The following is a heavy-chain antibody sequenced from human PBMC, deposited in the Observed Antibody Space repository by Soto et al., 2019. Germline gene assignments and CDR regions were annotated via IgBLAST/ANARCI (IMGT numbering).Heavy chain of an antibody. Sequence: QVQLQESGPGLLKPSETLSLTCTVSGGSVSGYYWSWLRQPPGKGLEWIGYIYYGGTTLYTPSRPSRVTISVDTSKDQVVLKLKYATAADTAVYYWARHDVIARRHNGMGVWGQGTTVIVS. CDR1: GGSVSGYY. J-gene: IGHJ6*02. V-gene: IGHV4-59*02. D-gene: IGHD2-21*01. CDR2: IYYGGTT. CDR3: ARHDVIARRHNGMGV.